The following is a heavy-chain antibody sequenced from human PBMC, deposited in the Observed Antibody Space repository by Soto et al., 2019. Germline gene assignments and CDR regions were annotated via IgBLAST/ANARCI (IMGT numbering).Heavy chain of an antibody. V-gene: IGHV5-51*01. CDR3: ARQADYNILTGYFYYFDY. J-gene: IGHJ4*02. D-gene: IGHD3-9*01. Sequence: GESLKISCKSSGYSFTDYWIGWVRQMPGKGLERMGIIYPSDSDARYSPSFQGQVTISVDTSINTAFLRWNSLTASDTAMYYCARQADYNILTGYFYYFDYWGQGSLVTVSS. CDR1: GYSFTDYW. CDR2: IYPSDSDA.